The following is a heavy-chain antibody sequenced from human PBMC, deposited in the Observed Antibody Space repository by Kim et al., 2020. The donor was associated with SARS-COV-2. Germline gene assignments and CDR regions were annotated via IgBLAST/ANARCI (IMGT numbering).Heavy chain of an antibody. Sequence: ASVKVSCKASGYTFTSYYMHWVRQAPGHGLEWMGMINPSGGTTTYAQKFQGRATMTRDTSTSTVYMELSSLRSEDTAVYYCARDSLVTTVRGLMGIDYWGQGTLVTVSS. CDR2: INPSGGTT. CDR1: GYTFTSYY. V-gene: IGHV1-46*01. CDR3: ARDSLVTTVRGLMGIDY. J-gene: IGHJ4*02. D-gene: IGHD3-10*01.